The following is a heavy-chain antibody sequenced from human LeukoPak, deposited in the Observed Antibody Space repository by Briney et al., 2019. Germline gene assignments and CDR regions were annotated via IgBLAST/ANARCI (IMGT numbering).Heavy chain of an antibody. J-gene: IGHJ4*02. D-gene: IGHD3-3*02. V-gene: IGHV3-30*04. CDR3: ARVSSDY. Sequence: PGGSLRLSCAASGFTFSSYAMHWVRQAPGKGLEGVAVISYDGSNKYYADSVKGRFTISRDNSKNTLYLQMNSLRAGDTAVYYCARVSSDYWGQGTLVTVSS. CDR1: GFTFSSYA. CDR2: ISYDGSNK.